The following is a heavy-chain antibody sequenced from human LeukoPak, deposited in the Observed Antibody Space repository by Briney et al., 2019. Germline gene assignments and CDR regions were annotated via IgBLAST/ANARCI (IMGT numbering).Heavy chain of an antibody. CDR2: INHSGST. Sequence: SETLSLTCAVYGGSFSGYYWSWIRQPPGKGLEWIGEINHSGSTNYNPSLKSRVTISVDTSKNQFSLKLSSVTAADTAVYYCARREKPDYYDSSGYYDYWGQGTLVTVSS. CDR1: GGSFSGYY. D-gene: IGHD3-22*01. CDR3: ARREKPDYYDSSGYYDY. J-gene: IGHJ4*02. V-gene: IGHV4-34*01.